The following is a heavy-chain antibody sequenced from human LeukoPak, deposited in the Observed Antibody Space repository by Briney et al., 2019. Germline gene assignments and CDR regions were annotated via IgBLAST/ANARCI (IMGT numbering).Heavy chain of an antibody. CDR1: GFTFSSYW. V-gene: IGHV3-7*01. D-gene: IGHD6-13*01. CDR3: AGPTYSSSWYVFAFDY. CDR2: IKQDGSEK. J-gene: IGHJ4*02. Sequence: GGSLRPSCAASGFTFSSYWMSWVRQAPGKGLEWVANIKQDGSEKYYVDSVKGRFTISRDNSKNTLYLQMNSLRPEDTAMYFCAGPTYSSSWYVFAFDYWGQGTLVTVSS.